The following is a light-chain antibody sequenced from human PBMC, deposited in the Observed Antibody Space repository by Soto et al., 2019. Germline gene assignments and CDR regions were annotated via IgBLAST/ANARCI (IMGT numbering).Light chain of an antibody. CDR2: DAS. CDR1: QSVSSN. Sequence: EIVMTQSPGTLSVSPGERATLSCRASQSVSSNLAWYQQKPGQAPRLLISDASTRATGIPARFSGSGSGTEFTLTVSSLQSEDFALYSCQQYIKWPITFGQGTRLEIK. J-gene: IGKJ5*01. V-gene: IGKV3-15*01. CDR3: QQYIKWPIT.